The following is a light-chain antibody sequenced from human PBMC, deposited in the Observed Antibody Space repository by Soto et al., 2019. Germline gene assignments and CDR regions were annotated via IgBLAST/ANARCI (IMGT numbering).Light chain of an antibody. CDR1: QDLGSW. J-gene: IGKJ1*01. Sequence: IEMTQSQSSVSASVGDRVTITCRQSQDLGSWLASYQQTPGKATKLLIYDASSLESGAPSRFRGSGSGTEFTLTTSSLQPDAFAPYYCQHYNSYSWTSGQSTTV. CDR3: QHYNSYSWT. V-gene: IGKV1-5*01. CDR2: DAS.